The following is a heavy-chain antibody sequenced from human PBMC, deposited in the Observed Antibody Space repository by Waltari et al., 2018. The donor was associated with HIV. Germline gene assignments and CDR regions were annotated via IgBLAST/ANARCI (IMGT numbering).Heavy chain of an antibody. V-gene: IGHV3-23*01. CDR1: GLSFSRYV. CDR3: ARDLGSIVTNNYFDY. Sequence: EVQLLESGGGLVQPGGSLRISCAVSGLSFSRYVMSWVRQAPGKGLEWVSAISGSGLNTYYADSVKGRFTISRDNSKNTLFLQMNSLRADDTAVYYCARDLGSIVTNNYFDYWGQGTLVTVSS. D-gene: IGHD1-26*01. J-gene: IGHJ4*02. CDR2: ISGSGLNT.